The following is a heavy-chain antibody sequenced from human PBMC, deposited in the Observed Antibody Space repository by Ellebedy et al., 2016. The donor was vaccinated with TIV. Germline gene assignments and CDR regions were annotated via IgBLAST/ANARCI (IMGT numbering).Heavy chain of an antibody. D-gene: IGHD2-15*01. V-gene: IGHV3-66*04. Sequence: GESLKISCAASGLTVSSNYMNWVRQAPGKGLQWVSVLYSGGNTYYADSVKGRFTISKDNSKNTLYLQMTSLRAEDTAVYYCARLVSGYCSGGSCPQSFFDYWGQGTLVTVSS. CDR2: LYSGGNT. J-gene: IGHJ4*02. CDR3: ARLVSGYCSGGSCPQSFFDY. CDR1: GLTVSSNY.